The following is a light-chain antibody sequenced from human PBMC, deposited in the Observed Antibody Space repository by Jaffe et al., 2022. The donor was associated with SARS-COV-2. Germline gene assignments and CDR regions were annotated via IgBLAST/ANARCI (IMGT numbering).Light chain of an antibody. Sequence: DVVMTQSPLSLPVTLGQAASISCRSSQNVEHLNWFHQRPGQSPRHLIYKVSNRDSGVPDRFSGSGSGSDFTLTISRVEAEDVGIYYCMQGTKWPYTFGQGTKLEIE. CDR1: QNVEH. J-gene: IGKJ2*01. CDR3: MQGTKWPYT. V-gene: IGKV2-30*02. CDR2: KVS.